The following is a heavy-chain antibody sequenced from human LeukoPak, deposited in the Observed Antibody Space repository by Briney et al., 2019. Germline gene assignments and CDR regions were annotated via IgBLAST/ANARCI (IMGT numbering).Heavy chain of an antibody. D-gene: IGHD1-26*01. CDR3: ARSGSYSDAFDI. CDR2: IYSGGST. J-gene: IGHJ3*02. CDR1: GFTVSSNY. Sequence: GGSLRLSCAASGFTVSSNYMSWVRQAPGKGLEWVSVIYSGGSTYYADSVKGRFTISRDNSKNTLYLQMNSLRGEDTAVYYCARSGSYSDAFDIWGQGTMVTVSS. V-gene: IGHV3-53*01.